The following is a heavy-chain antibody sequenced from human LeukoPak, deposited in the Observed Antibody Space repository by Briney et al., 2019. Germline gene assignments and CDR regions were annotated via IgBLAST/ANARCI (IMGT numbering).Heavy chain of an antibody. V-gene: IGHV1-18*01. Sequence: GASVKVSCKASGYTFTNYGLTWVRQAPGQGLEWMGWISPYNDNTNYAQNLQGRVTMTTDTATSTAYMELRSLRSDDTAVYYCARDLRTGAATKGPFDYWGQGTLVTVSA. J-gene: IGHJ4*02. D-gene: IGHD5-12*01. CDR2: ISPYNDNT. CDR3: ARDLRTGAATKGPFDY. CDR1: GYTFTNYG.